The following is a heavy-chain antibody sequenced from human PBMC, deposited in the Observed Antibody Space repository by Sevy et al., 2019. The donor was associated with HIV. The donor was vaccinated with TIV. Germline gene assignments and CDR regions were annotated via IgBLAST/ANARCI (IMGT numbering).Heavy chain of an antibody. J-gene: IGHJ4*02. Sequence: GGSLRLSCAASGLNFNTNGMSWVRQAPGKGLEWVAGITSGGATYYAGSVKGRFTVSSDNSRNTLYLQLNSLRADDTAVFYCAGGDTPMITDLDYWGQGTLVTVSS. CDR2: ITSGGAT. V-gene: IGHV3-23*01. D-gene: IGHD3-16*01. CDR1: GLNFNTNG. CDR3: AGGDTPMITDLDY.